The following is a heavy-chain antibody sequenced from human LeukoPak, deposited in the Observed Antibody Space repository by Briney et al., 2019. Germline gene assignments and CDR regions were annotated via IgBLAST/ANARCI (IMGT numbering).Heavy chain of an antibody. D-gene: IGHD3-16*02. J-gene: IGHJ4*02. CDR3: ARGSGYDYVWGSYRYY. CDR1: GFTVSSNY. Sequence: GGSLRLSCAASGFTVSSNYMSWVRQAPGKGLEWVSVIYSGGSTYYADSVKGRFTISRDNSKNSLYLQMNSLRAEDTAVYYCARGSGYDYVWGSYRYYWGQGTLVTVSS. CDR2: IYSGGST. V-gene: IGHV3-53*01.